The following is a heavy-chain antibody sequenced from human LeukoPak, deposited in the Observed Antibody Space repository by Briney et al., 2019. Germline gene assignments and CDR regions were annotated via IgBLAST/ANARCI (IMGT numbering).Heavy chain of an antibody. CDR2: ISSSSSYI. V-gene: IGHV3-21*01. J-gene: IGHJ4*02. D-gene: IGHD2-15*01. CDR1: GFTFSSYS. Sequence: GGSLRLSCAASGFTFSSYSMNWVRQAPGKGLEWVSSISSSSSYIYYADSVKGRFTISRDNAKNSLYLQMNSLRAEDTAVYYCARDHRSSDRIGYGYWGQGTLVTVSS. CDR3: ARDHRSSDRIGYGY.